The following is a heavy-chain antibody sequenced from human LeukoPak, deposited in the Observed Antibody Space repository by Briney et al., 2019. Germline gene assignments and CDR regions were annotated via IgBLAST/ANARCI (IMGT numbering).Heavy chain of an antibody. CDR1: GFTFSSYG. CDR2: ISYDGSNK. V-gene: IGHV3-30*18. Sequence: PGRSLRLSCAASGFTFSSYGMHWVRQAPGKGLEWVAVISYDGSNKYYADSVKGRFTISRDNSKNTLYLQMNSLRAEDTAVYYCAKDRAGVVVPAAWDLDYWGRGTLVTVSS. CDR3: AKDRAGVVVPAAWDLDY. D-gene: IGHD2-2*01. J-gene: IGHJ4*02.